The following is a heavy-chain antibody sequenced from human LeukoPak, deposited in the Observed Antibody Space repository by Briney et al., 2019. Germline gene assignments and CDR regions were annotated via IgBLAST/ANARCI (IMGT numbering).Heavy chain of an antibody. V-gene: IGHV3-33*06. J-gene: IGHJ4*02. CDR3: AKMDYGSGSYYVLNSPDY. CDR2: IWNDGTYD. CDR1: GFTFSSYG. D-gene: IGHD3-10*01. Sequence: GGSLRLSCAASGFTFSSYGMHWVRQTPDKGLEWVAIIWNDGTYDYYADSVKGRFTISRDNSKNTLYLQLNSLRAEDTALYYCAKMDYGSGSYYVLNSPDYWGQGTLVTVSS.